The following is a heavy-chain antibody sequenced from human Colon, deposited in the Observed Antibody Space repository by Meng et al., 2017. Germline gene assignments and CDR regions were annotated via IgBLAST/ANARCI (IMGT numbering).Heavy chain of an antibody. D-gene: IGHD3-10*01. V-gene: IGHV1-8*01. CDR3: ARGPTRVTVRANWFDP. J-gene: IGHJ5*02. CDR2: MNPNSGNT. CDR1: GYTFTSYD. Sequence: QVPLGQSGAEVKKPGASVKVSCKASGYTFTSYDINWVRQATGQGLEWMGWMNPNSGNTGYAQKFQGRVTMTRNTSISTAYMELSSLRSEDTAVYYCARGPTRVTVRANWFDPWGQGTLVTSPQ.